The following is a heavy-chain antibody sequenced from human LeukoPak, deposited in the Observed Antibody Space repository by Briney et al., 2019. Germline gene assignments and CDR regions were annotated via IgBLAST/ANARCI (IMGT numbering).Heavy chain of an antibody. CDR2: IDRSGNT. D-gene: IGHD3-10*01. CDR3: ARMDDYFGSGNYYNVINYYYMDV. J-gene: IGHJ6*03. CDR1: GYSISSGYY. V-gene: IGHV4-38-2*01. Sequence: SETLSLTCAVSGYSISSGYYWGWIRRSPGKGLEWIGRIDRSGNTYYNPPLKSRVAISVDTSSNQFSLRLTSVTAADTAVYYCARMDDYFGSGNYYNVINYYYMDVWGKGTTVTVS.